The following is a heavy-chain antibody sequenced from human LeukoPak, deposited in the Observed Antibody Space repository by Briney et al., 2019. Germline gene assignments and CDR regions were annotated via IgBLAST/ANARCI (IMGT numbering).Heavy chain of an antibody. V-gene: IGHV4-59*01. CDR3: ARTEWDSSGWLGYFDY. J-gene: IGHJ4*02. Sequence: SETLSLTCTVSGGSISSYYWSWIRQPPGKGLEWIGYIYYSGSTNYNPSLKSRVTISVDTSKNQFFLKLSSVTAADTAVYYCARTEWDSSGWLGYFDYWGQGTLVTVSS. D-gene: IGHD6-19*01. CDR1: GGSISSYY. CDR2: IYYSGST.